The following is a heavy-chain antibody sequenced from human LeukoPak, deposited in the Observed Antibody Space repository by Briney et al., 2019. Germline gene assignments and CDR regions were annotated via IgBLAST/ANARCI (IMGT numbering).Heavy chain of an antibody. J-gene: IGHJ4*02. Sequence: ASVKVSCKASGYTLTSYGISWVRQAPGQGLEWMGWISAYNGNTNYAQKLQGRVTMTTDTSTSTAYMELRSLRSDGTAVYYCARGSGLRYFDGEGYWGQGTLVTVSS. CDR3: ARGSGLRYFDGEGY. CDR2: ISAYNGNT. CDR1: GYTLTSYG. V-gene: IGHV1-18*01. D-gene: IGHD3-9*01.